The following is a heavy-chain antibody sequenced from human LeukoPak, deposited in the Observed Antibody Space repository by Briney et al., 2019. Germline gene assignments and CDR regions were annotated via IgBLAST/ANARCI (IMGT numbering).Heavy chain of an antibody. CDR2: IRYDGSEN. V-gene: IGHV3-30*02. D-gene: IGHD6-13*01. CDR3: AKNEGSTWPNYFDS. Sequence: GGSLRLSCAASGFTFSNFGVHWVRHAPGRGLEWVSFIRYDGSENYYADSVKGRFTISRDNSKNTLYLQMNSLRPEDTAVYYCAKNEGSTWPNYFDSWGQGTLVTVSS. J-gene: IGHJ4*02. CDR1: GFTFSNFG.